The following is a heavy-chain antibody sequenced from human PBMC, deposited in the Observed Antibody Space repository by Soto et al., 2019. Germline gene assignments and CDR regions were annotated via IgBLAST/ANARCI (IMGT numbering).Heavy chain of an antibody. D-gene: IGHD1-26*01. CDR3: ARDQNGSPHFDY. CDR1: GGSISSDY. CDR2: IYYSGST. Sequence: SETLSLTCTVSGGSISSDYWSWIRRPPGKGLEWIGFIYYSGSTNYNPSLKSRVTISVDTSKNQFSLRVSSVTAADTAVYYCARDQNGSPHFDYWGQGTLVTVSS. J-gene: IGHJ4*02. V-gene: IGHV4-59*01.